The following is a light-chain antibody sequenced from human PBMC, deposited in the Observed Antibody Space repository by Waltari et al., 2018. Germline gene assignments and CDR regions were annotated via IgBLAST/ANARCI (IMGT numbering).Light chain of an antibody. CDR2: DAS. CDR3: QQYDNLPLT. J-gene: IGKJ4*01. V-gene: IGKV1-33*01. CDR1: QDISNY. Sequence: DIEMTQSASSLTASVGERVSNTCLASQDISNYLNWYQQKPGKAPKLLIYDASNLETGVPSRFSGSGSGTDFTFTVSSLQPEDIATYYCQQYDNLPLTFGGGTKVEIK.